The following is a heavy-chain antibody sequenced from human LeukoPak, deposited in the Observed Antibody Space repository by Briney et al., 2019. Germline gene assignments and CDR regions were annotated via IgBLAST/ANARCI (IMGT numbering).Heavy chain of an antibody. V-gene: IGHV1-69*01. CDR3: ATKGDYGDYSWYFDY. CDR2: IIPIFGTA. D-gene: IGHD4-17*01. Sequence: SVTVSCKASGGTFSSYAISWVRQAPGQGLEWMGGIIPIFGTANYAQKFQGRVTITADESTSTAYMELSSLRSEDTAVYYCATKGDYGDYSWYFDYWGQGTLVTVSS. CDR1: GGTFSSYA. J-gene: IGHJ4*02.